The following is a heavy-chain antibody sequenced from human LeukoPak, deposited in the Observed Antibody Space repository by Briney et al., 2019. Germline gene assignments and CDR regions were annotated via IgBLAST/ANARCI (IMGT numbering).Heavy chain of an antibody. CDR3: ARDLVSYGSCFDY. Sequence: ASVKVSCKPSGYTFTDYAINWVRQAPGQGLEYMGWVNTNTGNPTYAQGFTGRFVFSSDSSVSTAYLQISSLKAEDTAVYYCARDLVSYGSCFDYWGQGTLVTVSS. V-gene: IGHV7-4-1*02. CDR2: VNTNTGNP. D-gene: IGHD5-18*01. CDR1: GYTFTDYA. J-gene: IGHJ4*02.